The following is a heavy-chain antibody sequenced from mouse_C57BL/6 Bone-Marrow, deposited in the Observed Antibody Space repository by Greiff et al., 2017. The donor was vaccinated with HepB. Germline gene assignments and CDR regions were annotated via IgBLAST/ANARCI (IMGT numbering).Heavy chain of an antibody. J-gene: IGHJ2*01. Sequence: VKLSCKASGYTFTSYGISWVKQRPGQGLEWIGEIYPRSGNTYYNEKFKGKATLTADKSSSTAYMELRSLTSEDSAVYFCARLLLITTVVARDYWGQGTTLTVSS. CDR1: GYTFTSYG. V-gene: IGHV1-81*01. D-gene: IGHD1-1*01. CDR2: IYPRSGNT. CDR3: ARLLLITTVVARDY.